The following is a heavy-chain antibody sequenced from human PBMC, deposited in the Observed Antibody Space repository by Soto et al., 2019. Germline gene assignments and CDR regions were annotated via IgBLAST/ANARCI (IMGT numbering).Heavy chain of an antibody. J-gene: IGHJ6*02. CDR3: ARVPDV. V-gene: IGHV4-30-2*01. CDR1: GGSISSGGYS. CDR2: IYHSGST. Sequence: QLQLQESGSGLVKPSQTLSLTCAVSGGSISSGGYSWTWIRQPPGKGLAWIGYIYHSGSTYYNPAPXSXXTITVARAQNQFSLTLNSVPAADTAVYYCARVPDVWGQGPTVTVSS.